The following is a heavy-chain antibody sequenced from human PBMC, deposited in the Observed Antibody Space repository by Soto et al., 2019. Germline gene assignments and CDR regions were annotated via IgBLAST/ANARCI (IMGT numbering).Heavy chain of an antibody. CDR3: ARLGACSSTSCYVSGNWFDP. CDR2: IYYSGST. D-gene: IGHD2-2*01. J-gene: IGHJ5*02. Sequence: SETLSLTCTVSGGSISSSSYYWGWIRQPPGKGLEWIGSIYYSGSTYYNPSLKSRVTISVDTSKNQFSLKLSSVTAADTAVYYCARLGACSSTSCYVSGNWFDPWGQGTLVTVSS. CDR1: GGSISSSSYY. V-gene: IGHV4-39*01.